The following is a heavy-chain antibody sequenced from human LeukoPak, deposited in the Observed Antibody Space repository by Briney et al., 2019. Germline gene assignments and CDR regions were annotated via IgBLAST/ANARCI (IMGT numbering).Heavy chain of an antibody. D-gene: IGHD7-27*01. V-gene: IGHV3-13*01. CDR3: ARGLGPQNTDAFDI. CDR2: IGTAGDT. CDR1: GFTFSSYD. Sequence: GGSLRLSCAASGFTFSSYDMHWVRQATGKGLELVSAIGTAGDTYYPGSVKGRFTISRENAKNSLYLQMNSLRAGDTAVYYCARGLGPQNTDAFDIWGQGTMVTVSS. J-gene: IGHJ3*02.